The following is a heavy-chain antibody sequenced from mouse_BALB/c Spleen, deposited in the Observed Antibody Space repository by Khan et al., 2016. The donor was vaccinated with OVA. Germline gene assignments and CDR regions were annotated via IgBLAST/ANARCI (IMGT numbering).Heavy chain of an antibody. V-gene: IGHV5-9*03. Sequence: EVELVESGGGLVMPGGSLKLSCAASGFTFSSYTMSWVRQTPAKRLEWVATISSGGDNTYYPASVKGRFTISRDNAKNNLYLQMSSLRSEDTAVYYCGRSNYGDFAYWGQGTLVTVSA. CDR1: GFTFSSYT. J-gene: IGHJ3*01. D-gene: IGHD2-13*01. CDR2: ISSGGDNT. CDR3: GRSNYGDFAY.